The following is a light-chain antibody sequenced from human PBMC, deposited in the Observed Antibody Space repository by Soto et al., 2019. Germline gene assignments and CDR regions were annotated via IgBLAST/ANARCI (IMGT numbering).Light chain of an antibody. J-gene: IGKJ5*01. CDR2: SSS. CDR3: QQYGSSLIT. CDR1: QSVSNNY. Sequence: EIVLTQSPGTLSLSPGERATLSCRSSQSVSNNYLAWYQQKTGQAPRLLIYSSSIRATGIPDRFSGSGSGTDFTLTISSLEPEDFAVYYCQQYGSSLITFGQGTRLEIK. V-gene: IGKV3-20*01.